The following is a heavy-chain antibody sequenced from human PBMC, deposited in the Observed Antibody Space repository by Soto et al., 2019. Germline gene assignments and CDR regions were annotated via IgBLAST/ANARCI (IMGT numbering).Heavy chain of an antibody. D-gene: IGHD6-13*01. CDR2: ISGSGGST. V-gene: IGHV3-23*01. Sequence: EVQXLESGGGLVQPGGSLRLSCAASGFTFSSYAMSWVRQAPGKGLEWVSAISGSGGSTYYADSVKGRFXXXXXNXXXXXXXXXXXXXXXXXXXXXXXXDYGTTGXXYEXLLVSXGYWGQGTLVTVSS. CDR1: GFTFSSYA. CDR3: XXDYGTTGXXYEXLLVSXGY. J-gene: IGHJ4*02.